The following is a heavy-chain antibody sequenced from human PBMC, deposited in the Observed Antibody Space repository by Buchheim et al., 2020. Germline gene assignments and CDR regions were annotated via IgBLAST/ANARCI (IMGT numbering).Heavy chain of an antibody. J-gene: IGHJ6*02. Sequence: QVQLVQSGAEVKKPGSSVKVSCKASGGTFSSYAISWVRQAPGQGLEWMGGIIPIFGTANYAQKFQGRVTITADESTSTAYMELSSLRSEDTAVYYCARDTSIPNWNDGGGAGRYYYYGMDVWGQGTT. CDR1: GGTFSSYA. CDR2: IIPIFGTA. CDR3: ARDTSIPNWNDGGGAGRYYYYGMDV. D-gene: IGHD1-20*01. V-gene: IGHV1-69*01.